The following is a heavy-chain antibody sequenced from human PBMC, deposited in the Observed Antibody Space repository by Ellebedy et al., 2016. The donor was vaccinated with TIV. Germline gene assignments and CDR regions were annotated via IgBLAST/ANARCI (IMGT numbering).Heavy chain of an antibody. CDR1: GGSLNNYF. Sequence: SETLSLXCTVSGGSLNNYFWSWIRQPPGKGLEWIGYIYYSGNTNYNPSLKSRVTMSVDTSRNQLSLRLISVTAADTAVYYCARQLCTGGTCIPDAFDLWGQGTMVTVSS. V-gene: IGHV4-59*01. CDR3: ARQLCTGGTCIPDAFDL. D-gene: IGHD2-15*01. J-gene: IGHJ3*01. CDR2: IYYSGNT.